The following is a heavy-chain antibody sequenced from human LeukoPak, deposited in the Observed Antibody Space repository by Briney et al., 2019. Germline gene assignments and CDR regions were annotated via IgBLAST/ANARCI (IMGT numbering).Heavy chain of an antibody. V-gene: IGHV3-30-3*01. J-gene: IGHJ4*02. CDR3: ARDERYYGSGSYFDY. D-gene: IGHD3-10*01. Sequence: GGSLRLSCAASGFTFSSYAMHWVRQAPGKGLEWVAVISYDGSNKYYADSVKGRFTISRDNSKNTLYLQMNSLRAEDTAVYYCARDERYYGSGSYFDYWGQGTLVTVSS. CDR1: GFTFSSYA. CDR2: ISYDGSNK.